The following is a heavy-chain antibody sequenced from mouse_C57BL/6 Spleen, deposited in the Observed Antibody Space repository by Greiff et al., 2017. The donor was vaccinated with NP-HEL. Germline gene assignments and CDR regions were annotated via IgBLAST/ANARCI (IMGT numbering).Heavy chain of an antibody. V-gene: IGHV1-80*01. Sequence: VQLQQSGAELVKPGASVKISCKASGYAFSSYWMNWVKQRPGKGLEWIGQIYPGDGDTNYNGKFKGKATLTADKSSSTAYMQLSSLTSEDSAVYFCAAITTVVAHFDYWGQGTTLTVSS. CDR3: AAITTVVAHFDY. D-gene: IGHD1-1*01. CDR1: GYAFSSYW. J-gene: IGHJ2*01. CDR2: IYPGDGDT.